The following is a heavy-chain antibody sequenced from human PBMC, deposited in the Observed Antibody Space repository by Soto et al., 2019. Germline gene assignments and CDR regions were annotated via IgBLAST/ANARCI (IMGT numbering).Heavy chain of an antibody. V-gene: IGHV3-33*01. J-gene: IGHJ4*02. CDR3: ARSDYSGYDPGVKD. CDR2: IWYDGSNK. D-gene: IGHD5-12*01. CDR1: GFTFSSYG. Sequence: QVQLVESGGGVVQPGRSLRLSCAASGFTFSSYGMHWVRQAPGKGLEWVAVIWYDGSNKYYADSVKGRFTISRDNSKNTLYLQMNSLRAEDTAVYYCARSDYSGYDPGVKDWGQGTLVTVSS.